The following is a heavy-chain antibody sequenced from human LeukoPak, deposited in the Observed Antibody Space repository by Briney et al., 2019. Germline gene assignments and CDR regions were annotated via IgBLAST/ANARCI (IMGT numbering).Heavy chain of an antibody. CDR1: GFAFSGYS. J-gene: IGHJ4*02. Sequence: PGGSLRLSCAACGFAFSGYSMSWVRQAPGKGLEWVSAISGSGADTYYTDSVKGRFTISRDNSKTTLFLQMNSLRAEDTAIYYCAKDLGGEGGSGFPGQWGQGTLVTVSS. CDR2: ISGSGADT. D-gene: IGHD3-10*01. CDR3: AKDLGGEGGSGFPGQ. V-gene: IGHV3-23*01.